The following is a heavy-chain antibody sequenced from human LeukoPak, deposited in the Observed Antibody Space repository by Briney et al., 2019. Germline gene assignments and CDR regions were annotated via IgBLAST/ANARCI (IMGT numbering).Heavy chain of an antibody. V-gene: IGHV3-23*01. Sequence: GGSLRLSCAASGFTFSSYAMSWVRQAPGKGLEWVSAISGSGGSTYYADSVKGRFTISRDNSKNTLYLQMNSLRAEDTAVYYCAKGAYYYGSGSYYISPYYYCMDVWGQGTTVTVSS. CDR2: ISGSGGST. CDR1: GFTFSSYA. J-gene: IGHJ6*02. D-gene: IGHD3-10*01. CDR3: AKGAYYYGSGSYYISPYYYCMDV.